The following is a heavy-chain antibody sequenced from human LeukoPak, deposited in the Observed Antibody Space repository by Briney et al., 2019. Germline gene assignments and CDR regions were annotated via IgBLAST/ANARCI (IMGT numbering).Heavy chain of an antibody. V-gene: IGHV3-7*01. J-gene: IGHJ4*02. D-gene: IGHD3-22*01. CDR3: XXXXXRIVVVPHYFDY. Sequence: GGSLRLSCAASGFTFSDYYMSWIRQAPGKGLEWVANIKQDGSEKYYVDSVKGRFTISRDNAKNSLYLQMNSLRAEDTAVYYXXXXXXRIVVVPHYFDYWGQGTLVTVSS. CDR2: IKQDGSEK. CDR1: GFTFSDYY.